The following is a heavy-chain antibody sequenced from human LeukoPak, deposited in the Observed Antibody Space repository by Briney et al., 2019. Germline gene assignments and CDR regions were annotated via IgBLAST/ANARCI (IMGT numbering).Heavy chain of an antibody. CDR3: ARGISSGWYGAFDI. Sequence: SETLSLTCTVSGGSISSYYWSWIRQPAGKGLEWIGRIYTSGSTNYNPSLKSRVTMSVDTSKNQFSLKLSSVTAADTAVYYCARGISSGWYGAFDIWGQGAMVTVSS. V-gene: IGHV4-4*07. CDR2: IYTSGST. J-gene: IGHJ3*02. CDR1: GGSISSYY. D-gene: IGHD6-19*01.